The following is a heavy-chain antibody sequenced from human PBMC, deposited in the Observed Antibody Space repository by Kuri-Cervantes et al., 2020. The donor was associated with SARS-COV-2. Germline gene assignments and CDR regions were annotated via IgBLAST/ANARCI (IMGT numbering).Heavy chain of an antibody. CDR2: IIPIFGTA. CDR3: ARAVPAAPNDAFDI. CDR1: GGTFSSYA. Sequence: SVKVSCKASGGTFSSYALSWVRQAPGQGLEWMGGIIPIFGTANYAQKFQGRVTITADESTSTAYMELSSLRSEDTAVYYCARAVPAAPNDAFDIWGQGTMVTVS. V-gene: IGHV1-69*13. J-gene: IGHJ3*02. D-gene: IGHD2-2*01.